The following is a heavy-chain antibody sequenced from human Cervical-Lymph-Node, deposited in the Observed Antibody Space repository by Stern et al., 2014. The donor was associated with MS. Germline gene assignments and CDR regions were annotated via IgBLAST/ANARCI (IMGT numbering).Heavy chain of an antibody. Sequence: EVQLVESGAEVKKPGESLKISCKLSGYSFTIYYIAWVRQMPGKGLEWMGVIYHYDSYTTYSPSFQGQVTISADKSITTAYLQWSSLRASDTAMYYCARHVQGFDYWGQGTLVTVSS. CDR3: ARHVQGFDY. J-gene: IGHJ4*02. CDR2: IYHYDSYT. V-gene: IGHV5-51*01. CDR1: GYSFTIYY.